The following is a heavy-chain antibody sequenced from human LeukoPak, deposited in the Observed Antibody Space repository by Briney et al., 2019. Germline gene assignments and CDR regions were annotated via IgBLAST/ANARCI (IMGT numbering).Heavy chain of an antibody. J-gene: IGHJ4*02. CDR2: INPNSGGT. CDR1: GYTFTGYY. D-gene: IGHD3-16*02. V-gene: IGHV1-2*06. Sequence: ASVKVSCKASGYTFTGYYMHWVRQAPGQGLEWMGRINPNSGGTNYAQKFQGRVTMTRDTSISTAYMELSRLRSDGTAVYYCARDGGGITFGGVIVRPDYWGQGTLVTVSS. CDR3: ARDGGGITFGGVIVRPDY.